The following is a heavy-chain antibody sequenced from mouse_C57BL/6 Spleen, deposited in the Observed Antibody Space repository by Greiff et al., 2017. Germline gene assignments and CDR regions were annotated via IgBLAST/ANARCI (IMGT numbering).Heavy chain of an antibody. Sequence: EVMLVESGGGLVKPGGSLKLSCAASGFTFSSYAMSLVRQTPEKRLEWVATISDGGSYTYYPDNVKGRFTISRDNAKNNLYLQMSHLKSEDTAMYYCARLHYYGSSYYFDYWGQGTTLTVSS. CDR1: GFTFSSYA. CDR3: ARLHYYGSSYYFDY. D-gene: IGHD1-1*01. CDR2: ISDGGSYT. V-gene: IGHV5-4*03. J-gene: IGHJ2*01.